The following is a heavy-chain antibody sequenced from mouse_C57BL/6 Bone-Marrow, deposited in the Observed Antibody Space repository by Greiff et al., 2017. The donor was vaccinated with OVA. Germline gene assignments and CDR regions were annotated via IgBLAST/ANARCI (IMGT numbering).Heavy chain of an antibody. CDR3: ASLYYGSSQKGYYVDY. D-gene: IGHD1-1*01. Sequence: DVMLVESGGGLVQPGGSLSLSCAASGFTFTDYYMSWVRQPPGKALEWLGFIRNKANGYTTEYSASVKGRFTISRDNSQSILYLQMNALRAEDSATYYCASLYYGSSQKGYYVDYWGQGTTLTVSS. CDR2: IRNKANGYTT. V-gene: IGHV7-3*01. CDR1: GFTFTDYY. J-gene: IGHJ2*01.